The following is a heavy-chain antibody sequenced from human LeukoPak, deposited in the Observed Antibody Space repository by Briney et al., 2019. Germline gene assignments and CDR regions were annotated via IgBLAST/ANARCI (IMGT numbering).Heavy chain of an antibody. CDR3: TTVKGTIDNDFWSGYYFGLDY. CDR1: GFTFSSYA. D-gene: IGHD3-3*01. CDR2: IKSKTDGGTT. V-gene: IGHV3-15*01. Sequence: PGGSLRLSCAASGFTFSSYAMHWVRQAPGKGLEWVGRIKSKTDGGTTDYAAPVKGRFTISRDDSKNTLYLQMNSLKTEDTAVYYCTTVKGTIDNDFWSGYYFGLDYWGQGTLVTVSS. J-gene: IGHJ4*02.